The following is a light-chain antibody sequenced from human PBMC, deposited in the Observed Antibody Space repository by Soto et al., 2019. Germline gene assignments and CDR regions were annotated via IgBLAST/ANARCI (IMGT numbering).Light chain of an antibody. CDR3: SSYTTSSTPVV. J-gene: IGLJ2*01. Sequence: QSALTQPASVSGSPGQSITISCTGTSSDVGGYNYVSWYQQHPGKGPKLMIYEVSNRPSGVSNRFSGSKSGNTASLTISGLQAEDEADYYCSSYTTSSTPVVFGGGTKVTV. CDR1: SSDVGGYNY. V-gene: IGLV2-14*01. CDR2: EVS.